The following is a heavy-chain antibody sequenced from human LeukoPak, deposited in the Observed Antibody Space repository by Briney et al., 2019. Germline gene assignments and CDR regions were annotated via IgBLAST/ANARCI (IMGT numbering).Heavy chain of an antibody. V-gene: IGHV3-23*01. D-gene: IGHD1-26*01. CDR3: AKLTGRIVGATNDY. J-gene: IGHJ4*02. Sequence: PGGSLRLSCAASGFTFSSYAMSWVRQAPGKGLEWVSAISGSGGSTYYADSVKGRFTISRDNSKNTLYLQMNSLRAEDTAVYYCAKLTGRIVGATNDYWGQGTLVTVSS. CDR1: GFTFSSYA. CDR2: ISGSGGST.